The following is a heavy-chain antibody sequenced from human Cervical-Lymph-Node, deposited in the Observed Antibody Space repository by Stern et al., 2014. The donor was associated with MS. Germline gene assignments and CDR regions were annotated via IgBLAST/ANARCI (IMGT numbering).Heavy chain of an antibody. Sequence: VQLMQSGAEVKRPGSSVKVSCKASGGTFSTSGITWVRQAPGQGLEWMGGIIPLVNTTIYSRKFQGRLTITADKYTSTAYMALNSLKSDDTAVYFCARDLGVGPTVSWGQGTVVTVSS. CDR3: ARDLGVGPTVS. CDR2: IIPLVNTT. V-gene: IGHV1-69*06. J-gene: IGHJ5*02. CDR1: GGTFSTSG. D-gene: IGHD1-26*01.